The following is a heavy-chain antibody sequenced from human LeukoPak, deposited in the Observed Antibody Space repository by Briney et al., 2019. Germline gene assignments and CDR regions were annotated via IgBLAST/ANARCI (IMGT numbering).Heavy chain of an antibody. Sequence: GGSLRLSCAASRFTFSSYAMSWVRQAPGKGLEWVSSITGHGGTTYYADSARGRFTVSRDNSNNTLDLQMNSLRAEDTAVNYCAKDRPFGDFRRRDPDFWGQGTLVTVS. CDR2: ITGHGGTT. V-gene: IGHV3-23*01. CDR1: RFTFSSYA. CDR3: AKDRPFGDFRRRDPDF. D-gene: IGHD4-17*01. J-gene: IGHJ4*02.